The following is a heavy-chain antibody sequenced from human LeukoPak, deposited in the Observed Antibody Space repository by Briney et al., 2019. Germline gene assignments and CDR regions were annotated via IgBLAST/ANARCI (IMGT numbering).Heavy chain of an antibody. CDR2: IYSGGST. CDR1: GFTVSSNY. D-gene: IGHD1-26*01. CDR3: ARSTREGYYYYGMDV. V-gene: IGHV3-53*04. Sequence: PGGSLRLSCAASGFTVSSNYMSWVRQAPGKGLGWFLDIYSGGSTYYADSVKGRFTISRHNSKNTLYLQMNSLRAEDTAVYYCARSTREGYYYYGMDVWGQGTTVTVSS. J-gene: IGHJ6*02.